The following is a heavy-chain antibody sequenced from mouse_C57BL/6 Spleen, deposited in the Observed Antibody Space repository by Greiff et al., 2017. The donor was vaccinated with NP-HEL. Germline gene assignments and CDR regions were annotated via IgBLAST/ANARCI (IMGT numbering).Heavy chain of an antibody. CDR2: INPGSGGT. Sequence: QVQLQQSGAELVRPGTSVKVSCKASGYAFTNYLTEWVKQRPGQGLEWIGVINPGSGGTNYNEKFKGKATLTADKSSSTAYMQLSSLTSEDSAVYFCARGASYAMDYWGQGTSVTVSS. CDR3: ARGASYAMDY. D-gene: IGHD6-1*01. V-gene: IGHV1-54*01. CDR1: GYAFTNYL. J-gene: IGHJ4*01.